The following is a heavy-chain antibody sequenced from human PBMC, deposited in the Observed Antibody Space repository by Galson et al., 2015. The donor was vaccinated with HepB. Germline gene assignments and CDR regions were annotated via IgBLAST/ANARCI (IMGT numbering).Heavy chain of an antibody. CDR2: ISSSSSYT. CDR1: GFTFSDYY. CDR3: ARDLRCSSTSCYTLDY. V-gene: IGHV3-11*06. D-gene: IGHD2-2*02. Sequence: SLRLSCAASGFTFSDYYMSWIRQAPGKGLEWVSYISSSSSYTNYADSVKGRFTISRDNAKNSLYLQMNSLRAEDTAVYYCARDLRCSSTSCYTLDYWGQGTLVTVSS. J-gene: IGHJ4*02.